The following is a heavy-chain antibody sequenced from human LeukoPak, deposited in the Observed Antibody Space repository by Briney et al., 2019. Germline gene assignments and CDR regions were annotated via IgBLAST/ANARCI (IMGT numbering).Heavy chain of an antibody. D-gene: IGHD6-19*01. V-gene: IGHV1-18*01. J-gene: IGHJ4*02. Sequence: GASVKVSCKASGYTFTSYGISWVRQAPGQGLEWMGWISAYNGNTNYAQKLQGRVTMTTDTSTSTAYMELRSLRSDDTAVYYCARSTYQDSSGWYAFDYWGQGTLVTVS. CDR1: GYTFTSYG. CDR3: ARSTYQDSSGWYAFDY. CDR2: ISAYNGNT.